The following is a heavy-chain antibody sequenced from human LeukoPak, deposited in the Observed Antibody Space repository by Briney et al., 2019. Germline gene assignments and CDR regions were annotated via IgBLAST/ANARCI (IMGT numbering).Heavy chain of an antibody. CDR3: ARAVSPQRLYYFDY. CDR1: GGTFSSYA. V-gene: IGHV1-69*05. J-gene: IGHJ4*02. CDR2: IIPIFGTA. Sequence: ASVKDSCRASGGTFSSYAISWVRQAPRQGLEWMGGIIPIFGTANYAQKFRGRVTITTDESTSTAYIELSSLRSEDTAVYYCARAVSPQRLYYFDYWGQGTLVTVSS. D-gene: IGHD1-1*01.